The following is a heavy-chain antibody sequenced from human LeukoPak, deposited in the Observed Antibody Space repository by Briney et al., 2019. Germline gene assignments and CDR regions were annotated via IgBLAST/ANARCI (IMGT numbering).Heavy chain of an antibody. J-gene: IGHJ4*02. V-gene: IGHV4-39*01. CDR2: IYYSGST. CDR3: ARTTPVTAGIDY. D-gene: IGHD3-10*01. CDR1: GGSICSSSYY. Sequence: SETLSLTCTVSGGSICSSSYYWGWIRQPPGKGLEWIGSIYYSGSTYYNPSLKSRVTISVDTSKNQFSLKLSSVTAADTAVYYCARTTPVTAGIDYWGQGTLVTVSS.